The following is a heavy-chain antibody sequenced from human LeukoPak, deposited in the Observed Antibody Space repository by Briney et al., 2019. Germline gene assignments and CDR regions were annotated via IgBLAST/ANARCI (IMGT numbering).Heavy chain of an antibody. D-gene: IGHD5-18*01. Sequence: SETLSLTCTVSGGSISSSSYYWGWIRQPPGKGLEWIGCIYYSGSTYYNPSLKSRVTISVDTSKNQFSLKLSSVTAADTAVYYCARLKWIQLWLGSNWFDPWGQGTLVTVSS. CDR1: GGSISSSSYY. V-gene: IGHV4-39*01. CDR3: ARLKWIQLWLGSNWFDP. CDR2: IYYSGST. J-gene: IGHJ5*02.